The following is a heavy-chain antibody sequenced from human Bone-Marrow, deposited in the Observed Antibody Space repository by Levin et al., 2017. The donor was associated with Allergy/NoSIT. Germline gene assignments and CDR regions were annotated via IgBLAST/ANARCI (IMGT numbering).Heavy chain of an antibody. CDR3: AKHRVGMSADDGFDL. V-gene: IGHV3-9*01. CDR2: INWNGNKK. CDR1: GFTFDDYG. J-gene: IGHJ3*01. D-gene: IGHD3-10*02. Sequence: GGSLRLSCAASGFTFDDYGMDWVRQVPGKGLEWVSGINWNGNKKEYADSVKGRFTITRDNANNSLYLQMNSLRDEDTAFYYCAKHRVGMSADDGFDLWGQGILVIVSS.